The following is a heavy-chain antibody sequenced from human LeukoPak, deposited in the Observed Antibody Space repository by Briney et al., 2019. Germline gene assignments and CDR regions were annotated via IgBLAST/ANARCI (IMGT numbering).Heavy chain of an antibody. CDR1: GFTFSSFS. D-gene: IGHD3-16*01. CDR3: ARWGFKGGLDY. Sequence: GGSLRLSCAASGFTFSSFSMIWVRQAPGKGLEWVSSTSSSSAYTFYAESGKGRFTISRDNAKNSLYLQMNSLRAGDTAVYYCARWGFKGGLDYWGQGTLAAVSS. V-gene: IGHV3-21*03. CDR2: TSSSSAYT. J-gene: IGHJ4*02.